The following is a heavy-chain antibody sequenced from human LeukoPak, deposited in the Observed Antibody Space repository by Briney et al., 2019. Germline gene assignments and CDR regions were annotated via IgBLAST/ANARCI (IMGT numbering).Heavy chain of an antibody. CDR1: GGTFSSYA. CDR2: IIPIFGTA. V-gene: IGHV1-69*13. Sequence: SVKVSCKASGGTFSSYAISWVRQAPGQGLEWMGGIIPIFGTANYAQKFQGRVTITADESTSTAYMELSSLRSEDTAVYYCARDGTLRYCSSTSCYGFAFDIWGQGTMVTVSS. D-gene: IGHD2-2*01. J-gene: IGHJ3*02. CDR3: ARDGTLRYCSSTSCYGFAFDI.